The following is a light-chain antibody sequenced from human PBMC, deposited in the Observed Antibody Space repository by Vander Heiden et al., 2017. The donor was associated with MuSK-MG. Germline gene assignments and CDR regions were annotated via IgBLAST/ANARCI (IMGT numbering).Light chain of an antibody. J-gene: IGKJ4*01. CDR1: QDISNY. CDR2: DAS. V-gene: IGKV1-33*01. CDR3: QQKDNLPLT. Sequence: DIQMTQSPSSLSASVGDRVTITCQASQDISNYLNWFQQKPGKAPKFLIYDASNLETGVPSRFSGSGSGTDFTLTISSLQVEDIATYYCQQKDNLPLTFGGRTKVEIK.